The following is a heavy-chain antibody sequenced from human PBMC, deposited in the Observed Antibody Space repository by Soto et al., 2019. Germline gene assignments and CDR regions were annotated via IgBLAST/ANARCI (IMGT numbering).Heavy chain of an antibody. CDR3: ARYRIAAAGTRWFDP. J-gene: IGHJ5*02. CDR1: GCSISSYY. CDR2: IYYSGST. Sequence: PSETLSLTCTVSGCSISSYYWSWIRQPPGKGLEWIGYIYYSGSTNYNPSLKSRVTISVDTSKNQFSLKLSSVTAADTAVYYCARYRIAAAGTRWFDPWGQGTLVTVSS. V-gene: IGHV4-59*01. D-gene: IGHD6-13*01.